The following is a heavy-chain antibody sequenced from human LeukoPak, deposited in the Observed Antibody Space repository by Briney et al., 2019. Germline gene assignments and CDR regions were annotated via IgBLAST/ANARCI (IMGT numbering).Heavy chain of an antibody. V-gene: IGHV1-69*05. D-gene: IGHD4-17*01. Sequence: SVKGSCKASGGTFSSYAISWVRQAPGQGLEWMGGIIPIFGTANYAQKFQGRVTITTDESTSTAYMELRSLRSDDTAVYYCARTEIADDYGAPGVMRWGQGTLVTVSS. CDR3: ARTEIADDYGAPGVMR. J-gene: IGHJ4*02. CDR2: IIPIFGTA. CDR1: GGTFSSYA.